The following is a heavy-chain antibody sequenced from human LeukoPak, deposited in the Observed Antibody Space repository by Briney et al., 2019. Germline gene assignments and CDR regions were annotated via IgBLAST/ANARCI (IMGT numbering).Heavy chain of an antibody. V-gene: IGHV4-39*01. CDR3: ARLTFEDIVVVPAAIPLYFDY. Sequence: KPSQTLSLTCTVSGGSISSSSYYWGWIRQPPGKGLEWIGSIYYSGSTYYNPSLKSRVTISVDTSKNQFSLKLSSVTAADTAVYYCARLTFEDIVVVPAAIPLYFDYWGQGTLVTVSS. CDR2: IYYSGST. D-gene: IGHD2-2*02. CDR1: GGSISSSSYY. J-gene: IGHJ4*02.